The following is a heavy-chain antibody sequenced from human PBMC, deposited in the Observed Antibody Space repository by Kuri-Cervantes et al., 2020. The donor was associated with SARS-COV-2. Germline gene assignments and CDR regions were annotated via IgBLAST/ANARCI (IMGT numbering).Heavy chain of an antibody. CDR2: ISSSGSTI. Sequence: LSLTCAASGFTFSSYEMNWVRQAPGKGLEWVLYISSSGSTIYYADSVKGRFTISRDNAKNSLYLQMNSLRAEDTAVYYCARGDSSGYLYYFDYWGQGTLVTVSS. J-gene: IGHJ4*02. CDR1: GFTFSSYE. V-gene: IGHV3-48*03. D-gene: IGHD3-22*01. CDR3: ARGDSSGYLYYFDY.